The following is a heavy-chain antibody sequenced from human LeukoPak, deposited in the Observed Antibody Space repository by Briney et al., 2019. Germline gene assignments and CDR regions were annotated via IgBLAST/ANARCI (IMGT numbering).Heavy chain of an antibody. CDR2: ISAYNGNT. CDR1: GYTFTSYG. V-gene: IGHV1-18*01. Sequence: GASVKVSCKASGYTFTSYGISWVRQAPGQGLEWMGWISAYNGNTNYAQKLQGRVTMTTDTSTSTAYMELRSLRSDDTAVYYCARQGSSWYLENYYYMDVWGKGTTVTVSS. J-gene: IGHJ6*03. CDR3: ARQGSSWYLENYYYMDV. D-gene: IGHD6-13*01.